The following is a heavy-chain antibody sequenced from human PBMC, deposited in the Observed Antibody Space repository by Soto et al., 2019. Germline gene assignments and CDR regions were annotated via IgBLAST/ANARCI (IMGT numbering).Heavy chain of an antibody. Sequence: EVQLVESGGGLVQPGGSMRLSCAGSGFTLSDHYMDWVRQAPGKGLEWVGRTRNKANSYTTEYAASVKGRFTISRDDSKNSLYLQMNSLKTEDTAVYYCASVFVSGSYSTFDYLGQGTLVTVSS. CDR3: ASVFVSGSYSTFDY. J-gene: IGHJ4*02. CDR2: TRNKANSYTT. V-gene: IGHV3-72*01. CDR1: GFTLSDHY. D-gene: IGHD1-26*01.